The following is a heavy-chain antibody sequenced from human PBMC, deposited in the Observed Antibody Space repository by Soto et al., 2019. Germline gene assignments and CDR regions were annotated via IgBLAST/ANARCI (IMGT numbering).Heavy chain of an antibody. Sequence: EVQLLESGGGLVQPGGSLRLSCAASGFTFSSYAMSWVGQALGKGLEWVSAISGSGGSTYYADSVKGRFTIARDHSKNTLDLQMNSLRAEDTAVYYCANLGIAVAGWGYWGQGTLVTVSS. J-gene: IGHJ4*02. CDR3: ANLGIAVAGWGY. CDR2: ISGSGGST. CDR1: GFTFSSYA. V-gene: IGHV3-23*01. D-gene: IGHD6-19*01.